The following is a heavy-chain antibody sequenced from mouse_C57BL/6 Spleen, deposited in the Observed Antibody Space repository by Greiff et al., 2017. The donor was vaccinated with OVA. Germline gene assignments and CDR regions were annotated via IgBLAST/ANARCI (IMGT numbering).Heavy chain of an antibody. V-gene: IGHV3-6*01. CDR2: ISNDGSN. J-gene: IGHJ2*01. CDR1: GYSITRGYY. Sequence: ESGPGLVKPSQSLSLTCSVTGYSITRGYYWNWIRQFPGNKLEWMGYISNDGSNNYNPSLKNRISITRDTSKNQFFLKLNSVTTEDTATYYCARDGPLYFDYWGQGTTLTVSS. CDR3: ARDGPLYFDY.